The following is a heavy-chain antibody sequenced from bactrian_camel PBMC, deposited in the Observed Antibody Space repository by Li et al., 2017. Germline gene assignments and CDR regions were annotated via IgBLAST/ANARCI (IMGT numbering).Heavy chain of an antibody. J-gene: IGHJ4*01. D-gene: IGHD6*01. CDR1: VITVDDYC. Sequence: HVQLVESGGGSVQTGGSLRLSCAYSGASVITVDDYCMGWFRQAPGKARERVATIDRARRTTYADDVKGRFTISKDSDSVKNTLYLEMASLKLEDTATYYCAAEAAPGVHGGSWFAGRRFNPLGQGTQVTVS. V-gene: IGHV3S53*01. CDR2: IDRARRT.